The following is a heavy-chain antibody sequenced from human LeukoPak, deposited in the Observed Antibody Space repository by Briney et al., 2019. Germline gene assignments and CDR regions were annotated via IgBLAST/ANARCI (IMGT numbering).Heavy chain of an antibody. D-gene: IGHD6-19*01. V-gene: IGHV1-18*01. CDR3: ARDVDASGWSLFDY. J-gene: IGHJ4*02. Sequence: ASVKVSCKASGYTFTSYGISWVRQAPGQGLEWMGWISAYNGNTNYAQKLQGRVTMTTDTSTSTAYMELRSLRSDDTAVYYCARDVDASGWSLFDYWGQGTLVTVSS. CDR2: ISAYNGNT. CDR1: GYTFTSYG.